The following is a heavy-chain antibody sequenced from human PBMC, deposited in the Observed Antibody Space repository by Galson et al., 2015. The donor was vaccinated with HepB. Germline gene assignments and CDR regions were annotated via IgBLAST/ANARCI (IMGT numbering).Heavy chain of an antibody. Sequence: SVKVSCKASGGTFSSYAISWVRQAPGQGLEWMGRIIPILGIANYAQKFQGRVTITADKSTSTAYMELSSLRSEDTAVYYCAREAFDYGDYGTYYYYYYMDVWGKGTTVTVSS. CDR3: AREAFDYGDYGTYYYYYYMDV. V-gene: IGHV1-69*04. CDR2: IIPILGIA. J-gene: IGHJ6*03. CDR1: GGTFSSYA. D-gene: IGHD4-17*01.